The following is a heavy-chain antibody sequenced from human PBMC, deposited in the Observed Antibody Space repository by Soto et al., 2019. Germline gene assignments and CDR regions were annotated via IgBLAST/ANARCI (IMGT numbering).Heavy chain of an antibody. CDR3: ARDADSNHNFYFYYGVDV. CDR1: GFTFSTYW. Sequence: EVQLVESGGALVQPGGSLTLSCAASGFTFSTYWMSWVRQAPGKGLEWVANIKHDGGEKKYVDSVKGRFAISRDNTKNSLYLQMNSLRAEDTAVYYCARDADSNHNFYFYYGVDVWGQGTTVTGS. J-gene: IGHJ6*02. D-gene: IGHD4-4*01. CDR2: IKHDGGEK. V-gene: IGHV3-7*01.